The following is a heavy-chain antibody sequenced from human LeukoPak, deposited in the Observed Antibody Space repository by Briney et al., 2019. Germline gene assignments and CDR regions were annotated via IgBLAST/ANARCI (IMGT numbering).Heavy chain of an antibody. J-gene: IGHJ6*03. Sequence: ASVKVSCKVSGYTLTGLSMHWVRQAPGKGLEWMGGFDPEDGETIYAQKLQGRVTMTEDTSTDTAYMELSSLRSEDTAVYYCATQGCSGGSCYNPYYYYYMDVWGKGTTITVSS. V-gene: IGHV1-24*01. CDR3: ATQGCSGGSCYNPYYYYYMDV. CDR1: GYTLTGLS. D-gene: IGHD2-15*01. CDR2: FDPEDGET.